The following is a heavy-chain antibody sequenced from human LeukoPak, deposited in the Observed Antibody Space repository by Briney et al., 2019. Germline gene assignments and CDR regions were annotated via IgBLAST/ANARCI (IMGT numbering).Heavy chain of an antibody. D-gene: IGHD2-15*01. CDR2: INPNSGGT. J-gene: IGHJ4*02. CDR3: ARGGRKIPSSGGSRQGNFDY. V-gene: IGHV1-2*02. Sequence: GASVKVSCKASGYTFTGYYMHWVRQAPGQGLEWMGWINPNSGGTNYAQKFQGRVTMTRDTSISTAYMELSRLRSDDTAVYYCARGGRKIPSSGGSRQGNFDYWGQGTLVTVSS. CDR1: GYTFTGYY.